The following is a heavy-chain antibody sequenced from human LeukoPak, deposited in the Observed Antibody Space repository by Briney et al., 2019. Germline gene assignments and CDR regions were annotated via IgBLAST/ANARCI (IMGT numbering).Heavy chain of an antibody. D-gene: IGHD2-21*02. CDR3: AIATLPRRYFDY. J-gene: IGHJ4*02. Sequence: SETLSLTCTVSGGSISSYYWSWIRQPPGKGLEWIGYIYYSGSTNYNPSLKSRVTISVDTSKNQFSLKLSSVTAADTAVYYCAIATLPRRYFDYWGQGTLVTVSS. CDR2: IYYSGST. V-gene: IGHV4-59*08. CDR1: GGSISSYY.